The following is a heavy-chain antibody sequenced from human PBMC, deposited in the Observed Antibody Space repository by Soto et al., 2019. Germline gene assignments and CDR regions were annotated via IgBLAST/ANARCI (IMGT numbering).Heavy chain of an antibody. CDR2: IYWDDDK. CDR1: GFSLSSTRMA. V-gene: IGHV2-5*02. J-gene: IGHJ4*02. CDR3: AHIVVAGLGYYFDY. D-gene: IGHD6-19*01. Sequence: QITLKESGPTLVKPTQTLTLTCTFSGFSLSSTRMAVGWIRQPPGKALEWLALIYWDDDKRYSPFLKSRLTITKDTSKNQVVLTMSNMAPVDTARYYCAHIVVAGLGYYFDYWRQGTLVTVSS.